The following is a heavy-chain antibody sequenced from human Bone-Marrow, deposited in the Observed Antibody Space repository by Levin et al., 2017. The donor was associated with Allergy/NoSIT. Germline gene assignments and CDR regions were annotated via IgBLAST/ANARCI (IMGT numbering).Heavy chain of an antibody. J-gene: IGHJ4*02. Sequence: SETLSLTCTVSGAFSGNFFWSWIRQPAGKGLQWLGRVYTDDSTNYNPSLSGRVTLSRDASKNHFFLHLTSVTAADTAIYYCARITWGSSGTYFDKWGQGALVTVSS. CDR1: GAFSGNFF. CDR3: ARITWGSSGTYFDK. CDR2: VYTDDST. D-gene: IGHD3-16*01. V-gene: IGHV4-4*07.